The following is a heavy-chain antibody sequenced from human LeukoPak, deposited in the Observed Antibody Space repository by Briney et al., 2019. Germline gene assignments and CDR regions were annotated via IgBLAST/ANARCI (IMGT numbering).Heavy chain of an antibody. J-gene: IGHJ2*01. V-gene: IGHV5-51*01. CDR2: IHPGDSDT. CDR3: ARVVVVTATHWYFDL. CDR1: GYIFTNYW. Sequence: GESLKISCEASGYIFTNYWIGWVRQVPGKGLDWMGLIHPGDSDTRYSPSFQGQVTISVDKSITTAYLQWSSLQASDTAMYFCARVVVVTATHWYFDLWGRGSLVTVSS. D-gene: IGHD2-21*02.